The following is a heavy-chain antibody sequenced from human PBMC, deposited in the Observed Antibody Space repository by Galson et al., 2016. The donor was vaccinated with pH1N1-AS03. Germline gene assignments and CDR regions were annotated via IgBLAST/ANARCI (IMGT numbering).Heavy chain of an antibody. CDR2: ITGSGGTT. D-gene: IGHD5/OR15-5a*01. CDR1: GFTFSSFV. Sequence: SLRLSCAASGFTFSSFVMSWVRQAPGKGLEWVAAITGSGGTTYYGDSVKGRFTVSRDNSNNTLDLELNSLRAGDTAIYYCAKDLRSKIKVSGFDYWGQGALVTVSS. V-gene: IGHV3-23*01. CDR3: AKDLRSKIKVSGFDY. J-gene: IGHJ4*02.